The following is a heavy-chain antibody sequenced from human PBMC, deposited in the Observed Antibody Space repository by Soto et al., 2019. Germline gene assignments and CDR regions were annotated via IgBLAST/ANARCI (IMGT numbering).Heavy chain of an antibody. J-gene: IGHJ4*02. CDR2: IYSSGST. D-gene: IGHD3-22*01. CDR1: GGSISNYY. V-gene: IGHV4-4*07. Sequence: PSETLSLTCTVSGGSISNYYWSWIRQPAGKGLEWIGRIYSSGSTYYNPSLMSRVTMSVDTSKNQFSLKLSSVTAADTAIYYCARDAYYYDTRGYYLVDYWGQGTLVTVSS. CDR3: ARDAYYYDTRGYYLVDY.